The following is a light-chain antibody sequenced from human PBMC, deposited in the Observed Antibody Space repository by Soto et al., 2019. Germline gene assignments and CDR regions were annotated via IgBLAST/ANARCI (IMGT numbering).Light chain of an antibody. Sequence: DIQMTQSPSSLSASVGDRVTITCRASQDISNYLAWFQQKPGKVPKLLIYAASTLQSGVPSRFRGSGSWTDFTLIISSLQPEDVAAYYFQKYNSAPWTFGQVTKVEIK. CDR1: QDISNY. CDR2: AAS. V-gene: IGKV1-27*01. J-gene: IGKJ1*01. CDR3: QKYNSAPWT.